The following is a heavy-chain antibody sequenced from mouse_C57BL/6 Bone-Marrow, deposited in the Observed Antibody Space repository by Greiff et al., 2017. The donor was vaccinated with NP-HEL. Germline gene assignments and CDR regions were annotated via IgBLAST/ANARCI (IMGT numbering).Heavy chain of an antibody. CDR2: INPSTGGT. Sequence: EVKLVESGPELVKPGASVKISCKASGYSFTGYYMNWVKQSPEKSLEWIGEINPSTGGTTYNQKFKAKATLTVDKSSSTAYMQLKSLTSEDSAVYYCAETYDYEDFDVWGTGTTVTVSS. V-gene: IGHV1-42*01. J-gene: IGHJ1*03. CDR1: GYSFTGYY. CDR3: AETYDYEDFDV. D-gene: IGHD2-4*01.